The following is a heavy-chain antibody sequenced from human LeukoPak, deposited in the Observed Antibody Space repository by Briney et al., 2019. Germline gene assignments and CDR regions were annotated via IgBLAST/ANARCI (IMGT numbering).Heavy chain of an antibody. CDR1: GFTFSSYG. D-gene: IGHD2-15*01. Sequence: GGSLRLSCAASGFTFSSYGMHWVRQAPGKGLEWVAFIRYDGSNKYYADSVKGRFTISRDNSKNTLYLQMNSLRAEDTAVYYCAKVGLRYCSGGSCYGEFDYWGQGTLVTVSS. V-gene: IGHV3-30*02. J-gene: IGHJ4*02. CDR2: IRYDGSNK. CDR3: AKVGLRYCSGGSCYGEFDY.